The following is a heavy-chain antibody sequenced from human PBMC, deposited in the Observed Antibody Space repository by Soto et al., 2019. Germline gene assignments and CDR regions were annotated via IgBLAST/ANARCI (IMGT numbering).Heavy chain of an antibody. J-gene: IGHJ6*02. D-gene: IGHD6-13*01. CDR2: IYYSGST. V-gene: IGHV4-30-4*01. Sequence: SETLSLTCTVSGGSISSGDYYWNWIRQPPGKGLEWIGYIYYSGSTYYNPSLKSRVTISVDTSKNQFSLKLSSVTAADTAVYYCARAAIAAAGIGGYGMDVWGQGTTVTVSS. CDR3: ARAAIAAAGIGGYGMDV. CDR1: GGSISSGDYY.